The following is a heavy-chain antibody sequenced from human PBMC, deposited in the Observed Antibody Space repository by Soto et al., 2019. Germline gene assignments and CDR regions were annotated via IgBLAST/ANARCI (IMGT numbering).Heavy chain of an antibody. CDR2: ISGYSGNT. CDR3: ARGNYFDSSGPFDY. CDR1: GYTFTSYG. D-gene: IGHD3-22*01. J-gene: IGHJ4*02. V-gene: IGHV1-18*04. Sequence: QVQLVQSGAEVKKSGASVKVSCKASGYTFTSYGITWVRQAPGQGLEWMGWISGYSGNTNYAQMLQGRITMTIDTSTSTAYMDLRSLKSDDTAVYFCARGNYFDSSGPFDYWGQGTLVTVSS.